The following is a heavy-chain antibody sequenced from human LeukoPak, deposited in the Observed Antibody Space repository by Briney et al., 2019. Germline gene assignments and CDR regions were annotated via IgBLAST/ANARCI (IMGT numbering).Heavy chain of an antibody. CDR1: GFTFSSNW. D-gene: IGHD3-16*01. V-gene: IGHV3-74*03. J-gene: IGHJ4*02. Sequence: PGGSLRLSCAASGFTFSSNWMQWVRQRPGGGLVWVSHITNDGGSTMYADSVKGRFTISRDNSKSTVSLQMTSLTPEDTAIYYCAKEGPYDSSTVRLDFWGQGTLVAVSS. CDR3: AKEGPYDSSTVRLDF. CDR2: ITNDGGST.